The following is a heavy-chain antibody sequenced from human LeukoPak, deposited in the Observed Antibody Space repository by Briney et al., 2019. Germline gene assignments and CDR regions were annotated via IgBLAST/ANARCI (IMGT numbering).Heavy chain of an antibody. D-gene: IGHD1-26*01. V-gene: IGHV3-23*01. J-gene: IGHJ3*02. CDR1: GFTFSSYA. Sequence: GGSLRLSCAASGFTFSSYAMSWVRQAPGKGLEWVSAISGSGGSTYYADSVKGRFTISRDNSKNTLYLQMDSLRAEDTAVYYCAKGRRWEPRRDAFDIWGQGTMVTVSS. CDR2: ISGSGGST. CDR3: AKGRRWEPRRDAFDI.